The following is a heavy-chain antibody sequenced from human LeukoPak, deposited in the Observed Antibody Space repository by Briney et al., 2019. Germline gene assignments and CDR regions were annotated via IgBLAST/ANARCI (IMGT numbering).Heavy chain of an antibody. V-gene: IGHV3-9*01. CDR2: ISWNSGSI. Sequence: GRSLRLSCAASGFTFDDYAMHWVRQAPGKGLEWVSGISWNSGSIGYADSVKGRFTISRDNAKNSLYLQMNSLRTEDTALYFCARDRAYSYGYTYFDLWGRGTLVTVSS. CDR1: GFTFDDYA. CDR3: ARDRAYSYGYTYFDL. J-gene: IGHJ2*01. D-gene: IGHD5-18*01.